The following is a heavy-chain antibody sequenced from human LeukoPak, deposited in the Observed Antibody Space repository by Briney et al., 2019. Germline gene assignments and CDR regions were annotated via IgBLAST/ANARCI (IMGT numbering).Heavy chain of an antibody. CDR1: GGSISSYY. CDR2: IYYSGST. V-gene: IGHV4-59*08. J-gene: IGHJ6*02. CDR3: ARQKLHSGSWYWYYYGMDV. Sequence: SETLSLTCTVSGGSISSYYWSWIRQPPGKGLEWIGYIYYSGSTNYTPSLKSRVTISVDTSKNQFSLKLSSVTAADTAVYYCARQKLHSGSWYWYYYGMDVWGQGTTVTVSS. D-gene: IGHD6-13*01.